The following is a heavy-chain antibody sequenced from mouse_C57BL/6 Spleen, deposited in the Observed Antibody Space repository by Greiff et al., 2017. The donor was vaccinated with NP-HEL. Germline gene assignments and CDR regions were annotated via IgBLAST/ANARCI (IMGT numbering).Heavy chain of an antibody. D-gene: IGHD2-3*01. V-gene: IGHV5-12*01. Sequence: EVKVEESGGGLVQPGGSLKLSCAASGFTFSDYYMYWVRQTPEKRLEWVAYISNGGGSTYYPDTVKGRFTISRDNAKNTLYLQMSRLKSEDTAMYYCARQGDGYFHYYAMDYWGQGTSVTVSS. CDR1: GFTFSDYY. CDR3: ARQGDGYFHYYAMDY. CDR2: ISNGGGST. J-gene: IGHJ4*01.